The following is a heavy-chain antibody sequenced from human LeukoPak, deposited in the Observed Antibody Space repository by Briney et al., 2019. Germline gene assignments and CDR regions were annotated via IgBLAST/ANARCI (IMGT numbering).Heavy chain of an antibody. V-gene: IGHV3-23*01. D-gene: IGHD6-6*01. CDR3: AKALVSSVVYYYMDV. J-gene: IGHJ6*03. Sequence: GGSLRLSCAASGFTFSSYARSWVRQAPGKGLEWVSAISGSGGSTYYADSVKGRFTISRDNSKNTLYLQMNSLRAEDTAVYYCAKALVSSVVYYYMDVWGKGTTVTVSS. CDR1: GFTFSSYA. CDR2: ISGSGGST.